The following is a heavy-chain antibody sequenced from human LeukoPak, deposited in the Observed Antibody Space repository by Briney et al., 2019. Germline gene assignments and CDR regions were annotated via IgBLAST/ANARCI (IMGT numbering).Heavy chain of an antibody. J-gene: IGHJ4*02. Sequence: SETLSLTCAVYGGSFSGYYWSWIRQPPGKGLEWIGEINHSGSTNYNPSLKSRVTISVDTSKNQFSLKLSSVTAADTAVYHCARLIYRSGWYFDYWGQGTLVTVSS. D-gene: IGHD6-19*01. V-gene: IGHV4-34*01. CDR2: INHSGST. CDR3: ARLIYRSGWYFDY. CDR1: GGSFSGYY.